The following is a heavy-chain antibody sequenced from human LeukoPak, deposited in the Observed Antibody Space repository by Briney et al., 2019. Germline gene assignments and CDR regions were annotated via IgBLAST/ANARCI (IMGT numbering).Heavy chain of an antibody. CDR2: IIPILGIA. CDR3: ASSSIMITFGGVIGYFDY. D-gene: IGHD3-16*02. CDR1: GGTFSSYA. V-gene: IGHV1-69*04. Sequence: SVKVSCKASGGTFSSYAISWVQQAPGQGLEWMGRIIPILGIANYAQKFQGRVTITADKSTSTAYMELSSLRSEDTAVYYCASSSIMITFGGVIGYFDYWGQGTLVTVSS. J-gene: IGHJ4*02.